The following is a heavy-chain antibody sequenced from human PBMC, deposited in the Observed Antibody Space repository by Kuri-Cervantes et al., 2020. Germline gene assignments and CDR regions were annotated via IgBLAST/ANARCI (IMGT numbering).Heavy chain of an antibody. V-gene: IGHV4-39*01. D-gene: IGHD5-24*01. CDR2: IYYSGRT. CDR1: GGSISSSSYY. Sequence: GSLRLSCTVSGGSISSSSYYWGWIRQPPGKGREWIGSIYYSGRTYYNPSLKSRVTISVDTSKNQFSLKLSSVTAADTAVYYCARAGRDGYSYDAFDIWGQGTMVTVSS. J-gene: IGHJ3*02. CDR3: ARAGRDGYSYDAFDI.